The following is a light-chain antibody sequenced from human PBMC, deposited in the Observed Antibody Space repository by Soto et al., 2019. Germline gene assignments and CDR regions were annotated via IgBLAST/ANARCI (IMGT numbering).Light chain of an antibody. CDR1: QSVSSF. CDR2: DAS. Sequence: EIVLTQSPGTLSLSPGERATLSCRASQSVSSFLAWYQQKPGQAPRLLIYDASNRATGIPARFSGSGCGTDFTLTIRSLQPEDFAVDYCQQRSNWHPWTFGQGTKVEIK. V-gene: IGKV3-11*01. CDR3: QQRSNWHPWT. J-gene: IGKJ1*01.